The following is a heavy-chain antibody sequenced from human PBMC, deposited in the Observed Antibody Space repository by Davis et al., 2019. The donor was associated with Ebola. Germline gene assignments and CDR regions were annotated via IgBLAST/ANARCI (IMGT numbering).Heavy chain of an antibody. J-gene: IGHJ4*02. D-gene: IGHD4-23*01. Sequence: GESLKISCTASGFILSDYYMSWIRQAPGKGLEWISHISPGSITIDYADSVKGRFTISRDNAKNSLSLQMDSLRVEDTAFYYCARGRRRELSFFYSWGQGTLVTVSS. CDR3: ARGRRRELSFFYS. CDR2: ISPGSITI. CDR1: GFILSDYY. V-gene: IGHV3-11*01.